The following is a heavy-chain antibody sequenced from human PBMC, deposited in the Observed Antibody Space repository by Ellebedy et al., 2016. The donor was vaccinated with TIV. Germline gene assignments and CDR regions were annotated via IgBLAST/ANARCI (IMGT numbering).Heavy chain of an antibody. CDR2: INHSGST. Sequence: SETLSLTXAVYGGSFSGYYWSWIRQPPGKGLEWIGEINHSGSTNYNPSLKSRVTISVDTSKNQFSLKLSSVTAADTAVYYCARGAWKTGWFNPWGQGTLVTVSS. V-gene: IGHV4-34*01. D-gene: IGHD1-14*01. CDR3: ARGAWKTGWFNP. CDR1: GGSFSGYY. J-gene: IGHJ5*02.